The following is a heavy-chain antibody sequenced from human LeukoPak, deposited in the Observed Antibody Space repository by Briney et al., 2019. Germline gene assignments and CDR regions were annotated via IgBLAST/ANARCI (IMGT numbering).Heavy chain of an antibody. J-gene: IGHJ4*02. Sequence: RASVKVSCKASGYTFSSNDINWVRQATGQGLEWMGWMNPHSGNTGYAQKFQGRVTITRNSSISTAYMELSSLRSEDTAVYYCAREGNRSSDSSASYPLDYWGQGTLVTVSS. CDR1: GYTFSSND. D-gene: IGHD1-26*01. CDR3: AREGNRSSDSSASYPLDY. V-gene: IGHV1-8*01. CDR2: MNPHSGNT.